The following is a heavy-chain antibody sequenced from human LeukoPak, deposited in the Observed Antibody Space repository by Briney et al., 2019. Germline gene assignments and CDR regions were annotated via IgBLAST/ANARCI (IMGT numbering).Heavy chain of an antibody. CDR3: ARGGGRNTTMVWAFDY. CDR2: ISSNGCST. J-gene: IGHJ4*02. D-gene: IGHD5-18*01. Sequence: GGSLRLSCAASGFTFSSYAMHWVRQAPGKGLEYVSAISSNGCSTYYANSVKGRFTISRDNSKNTLYLQMGSLRAEDMAVYYCARGGGRNTTMVWAFDYWGQGTLVTVSS. CDR1: GFTFSSYA. V-gene: IGHV3-64*01.